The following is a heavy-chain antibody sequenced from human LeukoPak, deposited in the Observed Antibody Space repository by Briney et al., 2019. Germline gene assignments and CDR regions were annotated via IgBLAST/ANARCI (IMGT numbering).Heavy chain of an antibody. Sequence: GRSLKLSCAASGFTFSAYTMHWVRQVPGKGLEWGSYISISSSYIYYADSVKGRFTISRDNAKNSLYLQMNSLRAEDTAVYFCARGLGDGYNNWGQGTLVTVSS. V-gene: IGHV3-21*01. CDR1: GFTFSAYT. D-gene: IGHD5-24*01. J-gene: IGHJ4*02. CDR2: ISISSSYI. CDR3: ARGLGDGYNN.